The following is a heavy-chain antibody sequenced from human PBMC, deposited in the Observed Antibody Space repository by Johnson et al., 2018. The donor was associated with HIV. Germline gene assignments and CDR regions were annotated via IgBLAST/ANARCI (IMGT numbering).Heavy chain of an antibody. CDR1: GFTFSDYY. CDR2: INWNGGST. J-gene: IGHJ3*02. CDR3: ARVMAGSSGYRAFDI. Sequence: VRLVESGGGLVKPGGSLRLSCAASGFTFSDYYMNWVRQAPGKGLEWVSGINWNGGSTGYADSVKGRFTISRDNAKNSLYLQMNSLRAEDTALYYCARVMAGSSGYRAFDIWGQGTMVTVSS. V-gene: IGHV3-20*04. D-gene: IGHD3-22*01.